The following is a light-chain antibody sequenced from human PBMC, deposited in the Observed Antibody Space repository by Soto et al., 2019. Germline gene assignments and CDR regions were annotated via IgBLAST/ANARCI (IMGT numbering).Light chain of an antibody. CDR3: QQYYSYPLT. J-gene: IGKJ4*01. CDR2: AAS. Sequence: DIQMTQSPSTLSACIGDRVPITSRASQSISSWLAWYQQKPGKAPKLLIYAASTLQSGVPSRFSGSGSGTDFTLTISCLQSEDFATYYCQQYYSYPLTCGGGTKVDIK. V-gene: IGKV1-5*01. CDR1: QSISSW.